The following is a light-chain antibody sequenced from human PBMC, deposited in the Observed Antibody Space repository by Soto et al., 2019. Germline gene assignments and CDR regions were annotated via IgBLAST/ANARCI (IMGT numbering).Light chain of an antibody. CDR3: QQYNDGPPWT. CDR2: GVS. V-gene: IGKV3-15*01. Sequence: EIVMTQSPATLSVSPGERATLSCRASQSVSSNLAWYQQKPGQAPRLLIYGVSTRATGIPARFSGSGSGTEFTLTISSLQSEDFASYYCQQYNDGPPWTFGQGTKVEIK. J-gene: IGKJ1*01. CDR1: QSVSSN.